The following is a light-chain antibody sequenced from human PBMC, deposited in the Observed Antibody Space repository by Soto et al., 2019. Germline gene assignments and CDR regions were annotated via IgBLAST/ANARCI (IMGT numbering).Light chain of an antibody. CDR2: KNN. Sequence: QSVLTQPPSASGTPGQRVTISCSGSSSNIVNNDVYWYQQFPGTAPKLVVYKNNQRPSWVPDRFSGSKSGTSASLAISGLRSEDEADYYCAAWDDSLGEVFGTGTKLTVL. J-gene: IGLJ1*01. CDR1: SSNIVNND. V-gene: IGLV1-47*01. CDR3: AAWDDSLGEV.